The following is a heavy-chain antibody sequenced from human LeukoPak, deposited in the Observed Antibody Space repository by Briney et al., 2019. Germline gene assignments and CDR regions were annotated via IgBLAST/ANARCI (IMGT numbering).Heavy chain of an antibody. V-gene: IGHV5-10-1*01. CDR3: VRHDSSSWYSVDY. D-gene: IGHD6-13*01. CDR2: IDPSDSYT. J-gene: IGHJ4*02. CDR1: GYSFTSYW. Sequence: GESLRISCKGSGYSFTSYWISWVRQMPGKGLEWMGRIDPSDSYTNYSPSFQGHVTISADKSISTAYLQWSSLKASDTAMYYCVRHDSSSWYSVDYWGQGTLVTVSS.